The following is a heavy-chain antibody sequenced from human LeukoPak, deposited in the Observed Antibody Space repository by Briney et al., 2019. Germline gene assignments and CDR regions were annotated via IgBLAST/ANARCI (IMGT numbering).Heavy chain of an antibody. J-gene: IGHJ5*02. V-gene: IGHV4-59*11. Sequence: SETLSLTCTVSGVSISNHYSSWIRQPPGKGLEWIGYIYYTGNTNYNPSLKSRVTISEDTSKNQVSLKLSSVTAADTAVYYCARGSWAPAMTTPPPDFDPWGQGALVTVSS. CDR3: ARGSWAPAMTTPPPDFDP. D-gene: IGHD4-17*01. CDR1: GVSISNHY. CDR2: IYYTGNT.